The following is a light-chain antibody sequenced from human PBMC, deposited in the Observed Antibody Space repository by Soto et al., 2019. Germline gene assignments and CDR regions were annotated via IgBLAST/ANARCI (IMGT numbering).Light chain of an antibody. Sequence: EIVLTQSPATLSVSPGERATLSCRARESVSRNLAWYQQKPGQAXXXLXXDXSXRATCIPDRFSGGGSGTEFTLTISSLQSEDFVVYYCQQYNSWPPITFGQGTRLEIK. CDR3: QQYNSWPPIT. V-gene: IGKV3-15*01. CDR1: ESVSRN. J-gene: IGKJ5*01. CDR2: DXS.